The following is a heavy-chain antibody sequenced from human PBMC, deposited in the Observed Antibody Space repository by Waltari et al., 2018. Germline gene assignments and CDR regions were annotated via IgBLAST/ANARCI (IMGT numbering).Heavy chain of an antibody. D-gene: IGHD3-16*01. V-gene: IGHV4-38-2*01. J-gene: IGHJ3*02. CDR2: SYHSGST. Sequence: QVQLQESGPGLVTPSETLSLTCAVSGYSISSGSYWGWLRQPPGKGLEWIGSSYHSGSTYYNPSLKSRVTISVDTSKNQFSLKLSSVTAADTAVYYCASWGSGAFDIWGQGTMVTVSS. CDR1: GYSISSGSY. CDR3: ASWGSGAFDI.